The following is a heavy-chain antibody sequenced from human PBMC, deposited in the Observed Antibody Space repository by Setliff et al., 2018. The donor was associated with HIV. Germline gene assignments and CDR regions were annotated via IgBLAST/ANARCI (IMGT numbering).Heavy chain of an antibody. J-gene: IGHJ4*02. CDR1: GGSISSHY. CDR2: FYTSGST. D-gene: IGHD6-6*01. V-gene: IGHV4-4*07. CDR3: ARAVQLGYFDY. Sequence: SETLSLTCTVSGGSISSHYWSWIRQPPGKGLEWIGRFYTSGSTNYNPSLKSRVTMSVDTSKNQFSLKLSSVTAADTAVYYCARAVQLGYFDYWGQGTLVTVSS.